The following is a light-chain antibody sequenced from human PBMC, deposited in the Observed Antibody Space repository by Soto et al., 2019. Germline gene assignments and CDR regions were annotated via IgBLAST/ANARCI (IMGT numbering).Light chain of an antibody. J-gene: IGKJ3*01. CDR1: QSISTY. CDR2: AAS. CDR3: QQSYNTPPT. V-gene: IGKV1-39*01. Sequence: DIQMTQSPSSLSASVGDRVTITCRASQSISTYLNWYQQKPGKAPKLLIYAASSLQSGVPSRFSGSGSGADFTHTITSLQPEDFATYSCQQSYNTPPTFGPGTTVEIK.